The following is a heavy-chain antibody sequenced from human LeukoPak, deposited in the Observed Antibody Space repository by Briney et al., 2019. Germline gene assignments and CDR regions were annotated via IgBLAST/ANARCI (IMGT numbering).Heavy chain of an antibody. Sequence: SETLSLTCTVSGGSISSYYWSWIRQPAGKGLEWIGRIYTSGSTNYNPSLKSRVTMSVDTSKNQFSLKLSSVTAADTAVYYCARDGAIFGVAAYGDAFDIWGQGTMVTVSS. CDR3: ARDGAIFGVAAYGDAFDI. V-gene: IGHV4-4*07. CDR2: IYTSGST. CDR1: GGSISSYY. J-gene: IGHJ3*02. D-gene: IGHD3-3*01.